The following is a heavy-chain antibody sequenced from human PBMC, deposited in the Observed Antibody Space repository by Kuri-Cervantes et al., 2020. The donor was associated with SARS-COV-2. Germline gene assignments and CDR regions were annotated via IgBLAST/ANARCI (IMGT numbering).Heavy chain of an antibody. CDR2: ISYDGSNK. Sequence: GGSLRLSCADIDFIVSYNSGTWVRQAPGKGLEWVAVISYDGSNKYYADSVKGRFTISRDNSMNTLYLQMNSLRAEDTAAYYCARDGIGFDPWGQGTLVTVSS. J-gene: IGHJ5*02. CDR3: ARDGIGFDP. CDR1: DFIVSYNS. D-gene: IGHD2-21*01. V-gene: IGHV3-30-3*01.